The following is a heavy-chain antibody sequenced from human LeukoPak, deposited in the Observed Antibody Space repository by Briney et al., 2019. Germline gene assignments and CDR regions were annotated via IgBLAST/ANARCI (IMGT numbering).Heavy chain of an antibody. Sequence: SETLSLTCTVSGGSISSYYWSWIRQPAGKGLEWIGRIYTSGSTNYNPSLKSRVTMSVDTSKNQFSLKLSSVTAADTAVYYCARVNDILTGYSLDYWGQGTLVTVSS. D-gene: IGHD3-9*01. V-gene: IGHV4-4*07. CDR3: ARVNDILTGYSLDY. CDR2: IYTSGST. CDR1: GGSISSYY. J-gene: IGHJ4*02.